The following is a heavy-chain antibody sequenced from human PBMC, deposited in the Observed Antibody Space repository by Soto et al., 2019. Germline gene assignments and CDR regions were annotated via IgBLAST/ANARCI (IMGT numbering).Heavy chain of an antibody. V-gene: IGHV3-21*01. D-gene: IGHD2-2*02. CDR2: ITRYSDYV. Sequence: GGSLRLSCTASGFTFSDFSLVWVRQGPQKGLEWVASITRYSDYVYYAESVEGRFTISRDNAKNTLFLHMDDLRAEDTAMCFCARASCSSTACYIPDYFDYWGQGTMVTVSS. CDR3: ARASCSSTACYIPDYFDY. J-gene: IGHJ4*02. CDR1: GFTFSDFS.